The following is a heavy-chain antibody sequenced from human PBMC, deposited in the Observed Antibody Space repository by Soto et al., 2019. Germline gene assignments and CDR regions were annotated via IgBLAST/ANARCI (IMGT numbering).Heavy chain of an antibody. D-gene: IGHD1-26*01. CDR1: GFSLHTSGVG. CDR3: AYRALYSGSYWDGGYFDS. V-gene: IGHV2-5*02. J-gene: IGHJ4*02. Sequence: QITLRESGPTRVRPTQTLSLTCSFSGFSLHTSGVGVGWIRQPPGKALEWLAIIYWDDDKRYSPSLKSRLSITKDTSENQVVPTMTTMDPLDTATYYCAYRALYSGSYWDGGYFDSWGQGTLITVSS. CDR2: IYWDDDK.